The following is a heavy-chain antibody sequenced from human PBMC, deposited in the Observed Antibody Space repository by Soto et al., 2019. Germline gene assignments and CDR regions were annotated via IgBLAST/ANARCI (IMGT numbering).Heavy chain of an antibody. V-gene: IGHV3-30*18. CDR1: GFTFSSYG. CDR2: ISYDGSNT. J-gene: IGHJ4*02. Sequence: QVQLVESGGGVVQPGRSLRLPCVASGFTFSSYGMHWVRQAPGKGLEWVAIISYDGSNTCYADSVKGRFTISRDNSKNTLYLQMNSLRAEDTSVYYCAKEGGLSGSYYISSSYYFDYWGQGTLVTVSS. CDR3: AKEGGLSGSYYISSSYYFDY. D-gene: IGHD1-26*01.